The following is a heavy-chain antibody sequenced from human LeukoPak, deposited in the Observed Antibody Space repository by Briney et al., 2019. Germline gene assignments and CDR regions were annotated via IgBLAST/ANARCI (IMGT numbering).Heavy chain of an antibody. J-gene: IGHJ4*02. D-gene: IGHD1-26*01. CDR2: ISYDGSNK. CDR1: GFTFSSYG. CDR3: AKDLGRKSGSVFDY. Sequence: GGSLRLSCAASGFTFSSYGMHWVRQAPGEGLEWVAVISYDGSNKYYADSVKGRFTISRDNSKNTLYLQMNSLRAEDTAVYYCAKDLGRKSGSVFDYWGQGTLVTVSS. V-gene: IGHV3-30*18.